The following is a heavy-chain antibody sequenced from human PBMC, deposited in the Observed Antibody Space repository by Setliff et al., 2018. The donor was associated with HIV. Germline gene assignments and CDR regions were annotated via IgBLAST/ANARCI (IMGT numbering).Heavy chain of an antibody. V-gene: IGHV1-18*01. CDR1: GYTFRDYD. CDR2: ISGYSGHT. Sequence: ASVTGSCKASGYTFRDYDVAWVRQAPGQGLEWMGWISGYSGHTSYAQKNQGRVTMTTDTSTSTAYMELWSLRSDDTAVYFCAREHSTTWPYFDFWGQGTLVTVSS. D-gene: IGHD6-13*01. CDR3: AREHSTTWPYFDF. J-gene: IGHJ4*02.